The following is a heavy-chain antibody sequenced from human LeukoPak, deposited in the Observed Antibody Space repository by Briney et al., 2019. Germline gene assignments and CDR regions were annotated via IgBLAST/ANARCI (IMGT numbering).Heavy chain of an antibody. Sequence: GGSLRLSCAASGFTFSDYYMSWIRQAPGKGLEWVSYISSSGSTIYYADSVKGRFTISRDNAKNSLYLQMNSLRAEDTAVYYCARDQQLVNSNWFDPWGQGTLVTVSS. V-gene: IGHV3-11*01. J-gene: IGHJ5*02. CDR1: GFTFSDYY. D-gene: IGHD6-13*01. CDR3: ARDQQLVNSNWFDP. CDR2: ISSSGSTI.